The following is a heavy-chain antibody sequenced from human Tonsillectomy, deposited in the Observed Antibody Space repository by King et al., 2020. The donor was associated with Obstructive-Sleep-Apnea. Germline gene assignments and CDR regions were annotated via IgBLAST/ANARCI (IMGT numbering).Heavy chain of an antibody. D-gene: IGHD3-9*01. J-gene: IGHJ6*02. CDR2: ISGYSGYT. CDR3: ARELKDDILTGSSRPNYYYYAMDV. CDR1: DYTYISYG. V-gene: IGHV1-18*01. Sequence: VQLVESGAEVKKPGASVKVSCKASDYTYISYGISWVRQAPGQGLEWVGWISGYSGYTNYAQKFQGRVTMTTDTSTSTAYMELKSLRSDDTAVYFCARELKDDILTGSSRPNYYYYAMDVWGRGTTVTVSS.